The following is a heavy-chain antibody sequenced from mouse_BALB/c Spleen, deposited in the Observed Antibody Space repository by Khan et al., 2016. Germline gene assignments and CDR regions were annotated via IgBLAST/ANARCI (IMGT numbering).Heavy chain of an antibody. CDR2: ISYSGST. D-gene: IGHD4-1*01. Sequence: EVQLQESGPGLVKPSQSLSLTCTVTGYSITSDYAWNWIRQFPGNKLEWMGYISYSGSTSYNPSLKSRISITRDTSKNQFFLQLNSVTTEDTATDYCARGRNWADYWGQGTTLTVSS. CDR3: ARGRNWADY. J-gene: IGHJ2*01. V-gene: IGHV3-2*02. CDR1: GYSITSDYA.